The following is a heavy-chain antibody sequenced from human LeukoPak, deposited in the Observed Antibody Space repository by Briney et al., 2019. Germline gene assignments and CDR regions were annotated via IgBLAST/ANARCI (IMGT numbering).Heavy chain of an antibody. J-gene: IGHJ6*02. V-gene: IGHV3-49*04. CDR3: TRTFVVVTCYGMDV. D-gene: IGHD2-21*02. CDR1: GFTFGDYA. Sequence: PGGSLRLSCTASGFTFGDYAMSWVRQAPGKGLEWVGFIRSKAYGGTTEYAASVKGRFTISRDDSKSIAYLQMNSLKTEDTAVYYCTRTFVVVTCYGMDVWGQGTTVTVSS. CDR2: IRSKAYGGTT.